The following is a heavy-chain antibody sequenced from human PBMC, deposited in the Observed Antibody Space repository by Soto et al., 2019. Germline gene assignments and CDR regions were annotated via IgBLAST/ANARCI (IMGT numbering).Heavy chain of an antibody. CDR1: GFTFSSYG. J-gene: IGHJ6*02. CDR2: ISYDGSNK. V-gene: IGHV3-30*03. Sequence: GGSLRLSCAASGFTFSSYGIHWVRQAPGKGLEWVAIISYDGSNKNYADSVKGRFTISRDNSENTLYLQMNSLRAEDTAVYYCVRENYYYGMDVWGQGTAVTVSS. CDR3: VRENYYYGMDV.